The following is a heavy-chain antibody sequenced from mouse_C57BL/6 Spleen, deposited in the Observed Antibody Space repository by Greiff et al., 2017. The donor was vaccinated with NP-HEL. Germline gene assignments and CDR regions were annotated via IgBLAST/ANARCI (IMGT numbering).Heavy chain of an antibody. D-gene: IGHD2-3*01. Sequence: QVQLKESGPGLVQPSQSLSITCTVSGFSLTSYGVHWVRQSPGKGLEWLGVIWRGGSTDYNAAFMSRLSITKDNSKSQVFFKMNSLQADDTAIYYCAKNNDGYYGYFDYWGQGTTLTVSS. CDR3: AKNNDGYYGYFDY. J-gene: IGHJ2*01. CDR1: GFSLTSYG. V-gene: IGHV2-5*01. CDR2: IWRGGST.